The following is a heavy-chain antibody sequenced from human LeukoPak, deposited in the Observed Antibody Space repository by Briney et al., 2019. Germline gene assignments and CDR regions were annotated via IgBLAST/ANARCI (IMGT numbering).Heavy chain of an antibody. CDR3: ALTVVTPGSQQVYFEY. D-gene: IGHD4-23*01. CDR1: GGSISSSSYY. V-gene: IGHV4-39*07. J-gene: IGHJ4*02. Sequence: SETLSLTCTVSGGSISSSSYYWGWIRQPPGKGLEWIGSIYYSGSTYYNPSLKSRVTISVDTSKNQFSLKLSSVTAADTAVYYCALTVVTPGSQQVYFEYWGQGTQVTVSS. CDR2: IYYSGST.